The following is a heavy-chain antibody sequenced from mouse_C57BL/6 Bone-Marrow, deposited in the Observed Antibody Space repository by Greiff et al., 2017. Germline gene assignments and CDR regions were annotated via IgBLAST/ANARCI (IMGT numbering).Heavy chain of an antibody. Sequence: QVQLQQSGAELARPGASVKMSCKASGYTFTSYTMHWVKQRPGQGPEWIGYINPSSGYTKYNQKFKDKATLTADKSSSTAYMQLSSLTSEDSAVYYCARGAYYGFAYWGQGTLVTVSA. CDR2: INPSSGYT. V-gene: IGHV1-4*01. D-gene: IGHD2-10*01. CDR3: ARGAYYGFAY. CDR1: GYTFTSYT. J-gene: IGHJ3*01.